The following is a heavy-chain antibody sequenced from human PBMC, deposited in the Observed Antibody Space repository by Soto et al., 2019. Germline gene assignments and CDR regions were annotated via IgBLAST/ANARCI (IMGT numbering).Heavy chain of an antibody. CDR1: GFTFSRYS. CDR3: ARGADYDSSGIRLNWFDP. J-gene: IGHJ5*02. Sequence: EVQLVESGGGLVQPGGSLRLSCAASGFTFSRYSMNWVRQAPGKGLEWVSYISSSSSTIYYADSVKGRFTISRDNAKNSLYLQMNSLRDEDTAVYYCARGADYDSSGIRLNWFDPWGQGTLVTVSS. V-gene: IGHV3-48*02. CDR2: ISSSSSTI. D-gene: IGHD3-22*01.